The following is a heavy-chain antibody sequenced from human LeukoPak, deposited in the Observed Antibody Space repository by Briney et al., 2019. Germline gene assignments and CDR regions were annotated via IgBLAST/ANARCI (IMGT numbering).Heavy chain of an antibody. V-gene: IGHV3-21*04. D-gene: IGHD1/OR15-1a*01. Sequence: PGGSLRLSCAASGFTFSSYSMNWVRQAPGKGLEWVSSISSSSSYIYYADSVKGRFTISRDNAKNSLYLQMNSPRAEDTAVYYCARGTSGTTAYYYYMDVWGKGTTVTISS. CDR2: ISSSSSYI. CDR3: ARGTSGTTAYYYYMDV. CDR1: GFTFSSYS. J-gene: IGHJ6*03.